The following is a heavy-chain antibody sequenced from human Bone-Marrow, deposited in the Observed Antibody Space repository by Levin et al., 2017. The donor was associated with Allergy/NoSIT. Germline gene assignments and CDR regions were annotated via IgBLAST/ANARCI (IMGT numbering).Heavy chain of an antibody. V-gene: IGHV3-48*03. J-gene: IGHJ3*02. CDR3: ARSFQLYSSSSYDAFDI. Sequence: AGESLKISCAASEFTFSSFEMNWVRQAPGKGLEWVSYISSSGDTIFYADSVKGRFTISRDNAKNSLYLQMNSLRAEDTAVYYCARSFQLYSSSSYDAFDIWGQGTVVTVSS. CDR1: EFTFSSFE. CDR2: ISSSGDTI. D-gene: IGHD6-6*01.